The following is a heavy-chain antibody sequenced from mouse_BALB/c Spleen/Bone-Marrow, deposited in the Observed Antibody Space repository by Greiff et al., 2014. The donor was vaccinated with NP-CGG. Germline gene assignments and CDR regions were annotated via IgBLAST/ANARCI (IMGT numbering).Heavy chain of an antibody. CDR2: INPSTGYT. CDR1: GYTFTSYW. V-gene: IGHV1-7*01. D-gene: IGHD1-2*01. CDR3: ARETALHYYGSWFAY. J-gene: IGHJ3*01. Sequence: VQLQQSGAELAKPGASVKMSCKASGYTFTSYWMHWVKQRPGQGLEWIGNINPSTGYTDYNQKFKDKATLTADKSSSTAYMQLSSLTSEDSAVYYCARETALHYYGSWFAYWGQGTLVTVSA.